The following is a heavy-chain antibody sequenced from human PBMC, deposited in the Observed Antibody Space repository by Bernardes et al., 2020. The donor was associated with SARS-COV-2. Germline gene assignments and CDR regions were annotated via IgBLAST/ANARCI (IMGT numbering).Heavy chain of an antibody. V-gene: IGHV4-59*08. CDR2: IYYSGST. CDR3: ASSAARFLEWATWGDYYYYYYMDV. CDR1: GGSISSYY. Sequence: SETLSLTCTVSGGSISSYYWSWIRQPPGKGLEWNGYIYYSGSTNYNPSLKSRVTISVDTSKNQFSLKLSSVTAADTAVYYCASSAARFLEWATWGDYYYYYYMDVWGKGTTVTVSS. J-gene: IGHJ6*03. D-gene: IGHD3-3*01.